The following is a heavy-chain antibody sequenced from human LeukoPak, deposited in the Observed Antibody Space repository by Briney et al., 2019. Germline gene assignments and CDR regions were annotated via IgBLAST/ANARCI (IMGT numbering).Heavy chain of an antibody. CDR2: IKIDGSIA. J-gene: IGHJ4*02. V-gene: IGHV3-74*01. D-gene: IGHD1-1*01. CDR3: VRDSLYNTACRGC. Sequence: GGSRRLACAVSGLSFGVYWMQWVRQAPEGGRVWVSRIKIDGSIADYGDSGEGRFTISRGNAKNTLCLQMNSLVCERTGVSFCVRDSLYNTACRGCWGQGPLVTVS. CDR1: GLSFGVYW.